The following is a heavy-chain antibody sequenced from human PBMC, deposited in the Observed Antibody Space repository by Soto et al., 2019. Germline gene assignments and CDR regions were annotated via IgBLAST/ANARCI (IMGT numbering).Heavy chain of an antibody. CDR2: MNPNNGNT. CDR3: ARSPRNYYALGSYSYFRH. J-gene: IGHJ1*01. V-gene: IGHV1-8*01. Sequence: ASVKVSCKASGYTFTSYDISWVRQATGQGLEWMGWMNPNNGNTDYAPKFQGRVIMTMNTSIGTAYMELSSLRSEDTAVYYCARSPRNYYALGSYSYFRHWGQGTLVTVSS. D-gene: IGHD3-10*01. CDR1: GYTFTSYD.